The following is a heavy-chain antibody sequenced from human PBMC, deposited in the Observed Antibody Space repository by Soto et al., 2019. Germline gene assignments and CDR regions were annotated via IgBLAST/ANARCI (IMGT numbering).Heavy chain of an antibody. Sequence: QVQLVQSGAEVKKPGASVTVSCKTSGYTFSNYVINWVRQAPEQGLEWMGWISGYNGNTNYAQTVQGRVTMTTNTSTGTVYMELRSLKSDDTAIYYCSRFTMVGGWFDPNYYHGMDVWGQGTTVTVTS. CDR3: SRFTMVGGWFDPNYYHGMDV. J-gene: IGHJ6*02. CDR2: ISGYNGNT. CDR1: GYTFSNYV. V-gene: IGHV1-18*01. D-gene: IGHD3-10*02.